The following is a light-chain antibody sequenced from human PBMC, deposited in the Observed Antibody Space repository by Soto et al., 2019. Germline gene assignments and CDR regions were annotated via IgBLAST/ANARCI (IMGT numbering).Light chain of an antibody. CDR2: GAS. Sequence: EIVMTQSPATLSVSPGERATLSCRASQSVSSSLAWYQQKPGQAPRLLIYGASTRATGIPARFSGSGSGTEFTLTIRSLQSEDFAVYYCQQYNNWPPLTFGGGTKVEMK. CDR3: QQYNNWPPLT. CDR1: QSVSSS. V-gene: IGKV3-15*01. J-gene: IGKJ4*01.